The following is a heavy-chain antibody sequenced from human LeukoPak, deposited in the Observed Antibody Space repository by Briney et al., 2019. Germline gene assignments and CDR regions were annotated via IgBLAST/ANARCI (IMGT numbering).Heavy chain of an antibody. V-gene: IGHV1-2*06. CDR2: INPYNGDT. Sequence: ASVKGSCKASGYTFTDYYMHWVRQAPVQGLEWLGRINPYNGDTNYAQRFQGRVTMTRDTPITTAYMELSRLTYDDTAVYYCATGLFEEGNNWFDPWGQGTLVTVSS. J-gene: IGHJ5*02. CDR1: GYTFTDYY. CDR3: ATGLFEEGNNWFDP.